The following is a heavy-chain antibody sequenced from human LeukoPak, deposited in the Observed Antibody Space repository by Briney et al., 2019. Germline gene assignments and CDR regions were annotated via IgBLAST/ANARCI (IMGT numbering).Heavy chain of an antibody. CDR3: ARGGLLSRY. J-gene: IGHJ4*02. V-gene: IGHV3-74*01. Sequence: SGGSLRLSCAASGFTFSSYWMHWVRQAPGKGLVWVSHINTDGSYTRYAGSVKGRFTIARDNAKSTLYLQMNSLRAEDTAVYYCARGGLLSRYWGQGTLVTVSS. D-gene: IGHD2-15*01. CDR1: GFTFSSYW. CDR2: INTDGSYT.